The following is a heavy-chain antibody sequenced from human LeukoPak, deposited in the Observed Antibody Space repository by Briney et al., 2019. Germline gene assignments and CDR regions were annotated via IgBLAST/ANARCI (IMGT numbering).Heavy chain of an antibody. CDR3: ARIVVVPAAMYRTVYYYGMDV. V-gene: IGHV4-34*01. D-gene: IGHD2-2*01. CDR2: INHSGST. Sequence: PLETLSLTCAVYGGSFSGYYWSWIRQPPGKGLEWIGEINHSGSTNYNPSLKSRVTISVDTSKNQFSLKLSSVTAADTAVYYCARIVVVPAAMYRTVYYYGMDVWGQGTTVTVSS. CDR1: GGSFSGYY. J-gene: IGHJ6*02.